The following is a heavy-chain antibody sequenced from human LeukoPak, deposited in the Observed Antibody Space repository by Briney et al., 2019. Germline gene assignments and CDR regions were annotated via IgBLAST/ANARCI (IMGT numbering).Heavy chain of an antibody. D-gene: IGHD1-1*01. V-gene: IGHV4-39*02. CDR2: IYYSGTT. Sequence: SETLSLTCTVSGGSISSSSYYWGWIRQPPGKGLEWIGSIYYSGTTYYNPSLKSRVTLSVDTSKNQFSLKLSSVTAADTAVYYCARDWNRYAYWGQGTLVTVSS. J-gene: IGHJ4*02. CDR1: GGSISSSSYY. CDR3: ARDWNRYAY.